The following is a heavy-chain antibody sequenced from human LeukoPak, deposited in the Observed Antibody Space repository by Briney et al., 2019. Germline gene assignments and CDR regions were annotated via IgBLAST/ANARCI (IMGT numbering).Heavy chain of an antibody. V-gene: IGHV1-69*13. D-gene: IGHD6-13*01. J-gene: IGHJ6*02. Sequence: ASVKVSCKASGGTFSSYAISWVRQAPGQGLEWMGGIIPIFGTANYAQKFQGRVTITADESTSTAYMELSSLRSEDTAVYYCAHTGVAAAGTFVGYYYYGMDVWGQGTTVTVSS. CDR3: AHTGVAAAGTFVGYYYYGMDV. CDR2: IIPIFGTA. CDR1: GGTFSSYA.